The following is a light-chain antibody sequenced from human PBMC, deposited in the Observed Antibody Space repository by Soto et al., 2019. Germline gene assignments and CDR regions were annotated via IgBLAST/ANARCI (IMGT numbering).Light chain of an antibody. J-gene: IGKJ5*01. CDR2: DAS. CDR3: QQRANWPRA. Sequence: EIVLTQSPATLSLSPGERATLSCRASQSVSSFLAWYQQKPGQAPRLLIYDASNRATGIPARFSSSGSGTDFTLTITSLEPEDFAVYYCQQRANWPRAFGQGTRLEI. CDR1: QSVSSF. V-gene: IGKV3-11*01.